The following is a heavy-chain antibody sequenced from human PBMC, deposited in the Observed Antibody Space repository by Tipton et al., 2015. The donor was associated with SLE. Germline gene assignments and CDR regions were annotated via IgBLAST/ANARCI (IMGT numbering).Heavy chain of an antibody. Sequence: SLRLSCAASGFAFSGYYMSWIRQAPGRGLEWVAHIGRRGDNEDYIDSARGRFTISRDNAKTSLYLQMNGLRAEDTAVYYCARARYTYDWGGDAFDFWGQGTLVTVSS. CDR1: GFAFSGYY. J-gene: IGHJ3*01. CDR3: ARARYTYDWGGDAFDF. CDR2: IGRRGDNE. D-gene: IGHD3-16*01. V-gene: IGHV3-11*01.